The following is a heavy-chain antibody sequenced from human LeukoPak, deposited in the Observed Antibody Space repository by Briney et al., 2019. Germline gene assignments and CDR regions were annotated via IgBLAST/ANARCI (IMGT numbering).Heavy chain of an antibody. CDR3: ASQWLDYPHDAFDI. D-gene: IGHD6-19*01. J-gene: IGHJ3*02. V-gene: IGHV1-18*01. Sequence: ASVKVSCKASGYTFTSYGISWVRQAPGQGLEWMGWISAYNGNTNYAQKLQGRVTMTTDTSTSTAYMELRSLRSDDTAVYYCASQWLDYPHDAFDIWGQGTMVTVSS. CDR1: GYTFTSYG. CDR2: ISAYNGNT.